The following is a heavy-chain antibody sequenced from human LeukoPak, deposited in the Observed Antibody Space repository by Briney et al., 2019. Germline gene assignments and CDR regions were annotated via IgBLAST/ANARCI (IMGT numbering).Heavy chain of an antibody. Sequence: GGSLRLSCAVSGITLSNYGMSLVRQAPGKGLEWVAGISDSGGSTNYADSVKGRFTISRDNPKNTLYLQMNSLRAEDTAVYFCAKRGVVIRVILVGFHKEAYYFDSWGQGALVTASS. J-gene: IGHJ4*02. CDR3: AKRGVVIRVILVGFHKEAYYFDS. D-gene: IGHD3-22*01. V-gene: IGHV3-23*01. CDR2: ISDSGGST. CDR1: GITLSNYG.